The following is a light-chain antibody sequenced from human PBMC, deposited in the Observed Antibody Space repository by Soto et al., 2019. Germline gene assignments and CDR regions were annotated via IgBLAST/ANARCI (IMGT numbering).Light chain of an antibody. J-gene: IGLJ2*01. V-gene: IGLV2-14*01. CDR2: EVR. Sequence: QSALTQPASVYWSHGQSINISCTGTRSDVGDYNYVSWYQQHPGKAPTLMISEVRHRLSGVSNRFSGSKSGYTASLTISGLQDEDEADYYCSSYISNSIVVFGGGTKVTVL. CDR3: SSYISNSIVV. CDR1: RSDVGDYNY.